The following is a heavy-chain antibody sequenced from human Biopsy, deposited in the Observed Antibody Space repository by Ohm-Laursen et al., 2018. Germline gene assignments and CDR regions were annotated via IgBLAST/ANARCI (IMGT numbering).Heavy chain of an antibody. CDR3: TKNTQWEGSGYLDAFHI. Sequence: SLRLSCTASGFTFSSYELNWVRQAPGKGLEWLSYISRDGKTIYYADSVRGRFTISRDNGENSLYLQMNSLRPEDTALYYCTKNTQWEGSGYLDAFHIWGHGAMVTVSS. CDR2: ISRDGKTI. D-gene: IGHD3-22*01. V-gene: IGHV3-48*03. J-gene: IGHJ3*02. CDR1: GFTFSSYE.